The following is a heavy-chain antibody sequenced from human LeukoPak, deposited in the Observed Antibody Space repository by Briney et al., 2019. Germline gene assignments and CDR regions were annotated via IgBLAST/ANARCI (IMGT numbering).Heavy chain of an antibody. CDR3: AKRDSSGSYYFDR. J-gene: IGHJ4*02. CDR1: GFTFSSYA. D-gene: IGHD6-19*01. V-gene: IGHV3-23*01. CDR2: ISKGVGST. Sequence: PGGSLRLSCAASGFTFSSYAMSWVRQAPGKGLEWVSSISKGVGSTFYADSVKGRFTISRDNSKNTLYLQMYSLRAEDTAVYYCAKRDSSGSYYFDRWGQGTLVTGSS.